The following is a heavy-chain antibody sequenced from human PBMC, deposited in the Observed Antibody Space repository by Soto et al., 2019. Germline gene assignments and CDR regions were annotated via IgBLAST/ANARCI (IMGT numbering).Heavy chain of an antibody. CDR2: IYYSGST. CDR1: GGSFSDYY. V-gene: IGHV4-59*01. J-gene: IGHJ4*02. D-gene: IGHD5-12*01. Sequence: KASETLSLTCSVSGGSFSDYYWTWIWQPPGKGLEWIGYIYYSGSTNYNPSLKRRVTISLDTSKNQFSLKLTSVTAADTAVYYCAAIRVATPSHFDSWGQGTLVTVSS. CDR3: AAIRVATPSHFDS.